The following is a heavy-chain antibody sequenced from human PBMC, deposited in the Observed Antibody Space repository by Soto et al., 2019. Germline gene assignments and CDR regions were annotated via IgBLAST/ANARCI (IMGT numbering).Heavy chain of an antibody. CDR3: AILIYADPTDK. V-gene: IGHV1-3*04. CDR1: GYTFTSYT. J-gene: IGHJ4*02. Sequence: GASVKVSCKTSGYTFTSYTIHWVRQAPGQRPECMGWINTGNGIAKFSQKFQGRVTISRDTSARTVYMELSSLRSEDTAMYYCAILIYADPTDKWGKETLVTVAS. D-gene: IGHD2-2*02. CDR2: INTGNGIA.